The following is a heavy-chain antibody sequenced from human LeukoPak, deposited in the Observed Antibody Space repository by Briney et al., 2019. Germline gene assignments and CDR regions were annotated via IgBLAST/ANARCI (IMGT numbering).Heavy chain of an antibody. Sequence: ASVKVSCKASGYTFTGYYMHWGRHAPGQGIEWMGWINPSSGDTNYAQKFQGRVTMTRDTSISTAHMELSRLRSDDTAVYYCARANPLYCSSTTCLFDYWGQGTLVTVSS. CDR1: GYTFTGYY. J-gene: IGHJ4*02. D-gene: IGHD2-2*01. V-gene: IGHV1-2*02. CDR3: ARANPLYCSSTTCLFDY. CDR2: INPSSGDT.